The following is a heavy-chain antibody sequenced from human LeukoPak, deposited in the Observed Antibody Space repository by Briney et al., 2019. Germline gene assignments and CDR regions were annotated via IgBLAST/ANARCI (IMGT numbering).Heavy chain of an antibody. D-gene: IGHD6-19*01. V-gene: IGHV3-53*01. CDR3: ASVGRQWLVFDY. J-gene: IGHJ4*02. CDR2: IYGGGAT. CDR1: GLIVSSDY. Sequence: GGSLRLSCAASGLIVSSDYLAWVRQAPGKGLEWISVIYGGGATYYADSVKGRFTISRDNAKNSLYLQMNSLRAEDTAVYYCASVGRQWLVFDYWGQGTLVTVSS.